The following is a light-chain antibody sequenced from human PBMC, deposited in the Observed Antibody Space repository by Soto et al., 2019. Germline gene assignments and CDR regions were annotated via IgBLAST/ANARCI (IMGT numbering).Light chain of an antibody. J-gene: IGKJ1*01. CDR1: QSVSSSY. V-gene: IGKV3-20*01. CDR2: GAS. Sequence: DIALTQSPGTLSLSPGERATLSCRASQSVSSSYLAWYQQKPGQSPRLLIYGASSRATGIPVRFSGSGSGTDFTLTISRLEPEDFAVYYCQQYGSSVWTFGQGTKVQI. CDR3: QQYGSSVWT.